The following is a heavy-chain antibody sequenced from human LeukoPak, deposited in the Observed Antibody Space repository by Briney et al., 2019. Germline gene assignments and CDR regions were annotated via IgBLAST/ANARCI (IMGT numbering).Heavy chain of an antibody. J-gene: IGHJ4*02. D-gene: IGHD6-13*01. CDR2: IKQDGSEK. Sequence: PGGSLRLSCAASGFTFSSYWMSWVHQAPGKGLEWVANIKQDGSEKYYVDSVKGRFTISRDNAKNSLYLQMNSLRAEDTAVYYCAREGPGIAAAGTSYFDYWGQGTLVTVSS. CDR1: GFTFSSYW. CDR3: AREGPGIAAAGTSYFDY. V-gene: IGHV3-7*01.